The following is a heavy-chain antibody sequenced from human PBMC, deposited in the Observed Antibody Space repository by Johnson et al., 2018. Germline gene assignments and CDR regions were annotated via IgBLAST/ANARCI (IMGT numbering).Heavy chain of an antibody. Sequence: QVQLQESGGGVVQPGRSXRLSCAASGFTFSRYGMHWVRQAPGKGLEWVAVISYDGSNKYYADSVNGRFTISSDNYKNTPYLQMISLRAEDTAVYYCAKASNDYSNYMSAFDIWGQGTMVTVSS. CDR2: ISYDGSNK. J-gene: IGHJ3*02. CDR1: GFTFSRYG. D-gene: IGHD4-11*01. CDR3: AKASNDYSNYMSAFDI. V-gene: IGHV3-30*18.